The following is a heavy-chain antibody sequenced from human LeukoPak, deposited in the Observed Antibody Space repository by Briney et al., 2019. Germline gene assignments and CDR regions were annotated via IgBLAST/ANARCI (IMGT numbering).Heavy chain of an antibody. CDR1: GFTFSNYV. CDR2: ISYDGTNK. J-gene: IGHJ4*02. Sequence: PGGSLRLSCAASGFTFSNYVMHWVRQAPGKGLEWMTVISYDGTNKYYADSVKGRFTISRDNSKNTLFLQMNSLRVEDTAVYYCARVGLLQQLVLGYFDYWGQGTLVTVSS. CDR3: ARVGLLQQLVLGYFDY. V-gene: IGHV3-30-3*01. D-gene: IGHD6-13*01.